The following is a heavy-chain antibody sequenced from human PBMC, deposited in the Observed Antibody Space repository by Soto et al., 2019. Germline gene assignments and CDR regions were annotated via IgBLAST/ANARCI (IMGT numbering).Heavy chain of an antibody. D-gene: IGHD1-26*01. J-gene: IGHJ4*02. CDR2: SRNKANSYST. CDR3: ARFSGSYTGVLDY. Sequence: EVQLVESGGGLVQPGGSLRLSCAASGFTFSDHYMHWVRQAPGKGLEWVGRSRNKANSYSTEYAAYVKGRFTISRDESKNSLYLQMNSLITEDTAVYYCARFSGSYTGVLDYWGQGALVTVSS. V-gene: IGHV3-72*01. CDR1: GFTFSDHY.